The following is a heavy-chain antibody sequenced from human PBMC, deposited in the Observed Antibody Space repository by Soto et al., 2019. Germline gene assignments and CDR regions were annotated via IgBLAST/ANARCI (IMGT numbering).Heavy chain of an antibody. CDR1: GFTFSSYG. CDR3: ARDKGIAVAGTHRGWFDP. V-gene: IGHV3-33*01. D-gene: IGHD6-19*01. J-gene: IGHJ5*02. Sequence: QVQLVESGGGVVQPGRSLRLSCAASGFTFSSYGMHWVRQGPGKGLEWAAVIWYDGSNKYNADSVKGRFTISRDNSKNTRYLQMNSLRAEDTAVYYCARDKGIAVAGTHRGWFDPWGQGTLVTVSS. CDR2: IWYDGSNK.